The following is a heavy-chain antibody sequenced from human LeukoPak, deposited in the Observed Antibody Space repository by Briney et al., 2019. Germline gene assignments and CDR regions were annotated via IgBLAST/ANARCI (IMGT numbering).Heavy chain of an antibody. D-gene: IGHD3-22*01. CDR3: TSYYDSSGYYWFDP. Sequence: SETLSLTCTVSGGSISSYYWSWIRQPPGKGLEWIGYIYYSGSTNYNPSLKSRVTISVDTSKNQFSLKLSSVTAADTAVYYCTSYYDSSGYYWFDPWGQGTLVTVSS. V-gene: IGHV4-59*12. CDR1: GGSISSYY. CDR2: IYYSGST. J-gene: IGHJ5*02.